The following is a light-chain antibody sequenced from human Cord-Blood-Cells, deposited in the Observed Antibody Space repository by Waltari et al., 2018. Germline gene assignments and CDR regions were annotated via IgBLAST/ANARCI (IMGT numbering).Light chain of an antibody. CDR3: QQYYSTPRGFT. J-gene: IGKJ3*01. V-gene: IGKV4-1*01. CDR1: KSVLYSSNNKNY. Sequence: DIVMTQSPDSLAVSLGERATLNCQSSKSVLYSSNNKNYLAGYQQKPGQPPKLLIYWTSTRESGVPDRFSGSGSGTDFTLTISSLQAEDVAVYYGQQYYSTPRGFTFGPGTKVDIK. CDR2: WTS.